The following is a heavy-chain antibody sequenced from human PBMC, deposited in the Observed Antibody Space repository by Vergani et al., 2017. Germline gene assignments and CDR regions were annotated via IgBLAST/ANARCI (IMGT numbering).Heavy chain of an antibody. CDR1: GLTFSDFS. CDR3: ARDCTSGGCPDNYGMDV. J-gene: IGHJ6*02. Sequence: EVQLVESGGGLVKPGGSLRLSGAASGLTFSDFSMSWVRQAPGKGLEWVAFIGSSGPYINYADSVKGRFIISRDNTNNSLFLQLRSLRAEDAAVYYCARDCTSGGCPDNYGMDVWGQGATVTVSS. D-gene: IGHD2-8*01. CDR2: IGSSGPYI. V-gene: IGHV3-21*06.